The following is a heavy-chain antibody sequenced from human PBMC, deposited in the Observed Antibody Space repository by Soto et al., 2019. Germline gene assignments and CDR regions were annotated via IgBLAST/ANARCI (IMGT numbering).Heavy chain of an antibody. J-gene: IGHJ6*02. Sequence: GGSLRLSCAASGFSFNNAWISWVRQAPGKGLEWVGRIKSIPDGGTTNYAAPVKGRFTISRDDSKNTLYLQMNSLKTEDTAVYYCTTDSADIVVVPATYGMDVWGQGTTVTVSS. D-gene: IGHD2-2*01. V-gene: IGHV3-15*01. CDR1: GFSFNNAW. CDR3: TTDSADIVVVPATYGMDV. CDR2: IKSIPDGGTT.